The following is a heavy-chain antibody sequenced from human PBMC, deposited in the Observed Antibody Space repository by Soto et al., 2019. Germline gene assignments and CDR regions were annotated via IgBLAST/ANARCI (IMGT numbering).Heavy chain of an antibody. CDR3: ARVPRYDTWYFDY. D-gene: IGHD3-22*01. V-gene: IGHV3-33*01. J-gene: IGHJ4*02. CDR1: GFSVSTHV. CDR2: LWYDGSRE. Sequence: QVQLVESGGGVVQPGRSLRLSCTASGFSVSTHVIHWVRQAPGKGLEWVAVLWYDGSREYYAESVKGRFTISRDNSKNTMYLQMNSLRAEDTAVYYCARVPRYDTWYFDYWGQGTLANVSS.